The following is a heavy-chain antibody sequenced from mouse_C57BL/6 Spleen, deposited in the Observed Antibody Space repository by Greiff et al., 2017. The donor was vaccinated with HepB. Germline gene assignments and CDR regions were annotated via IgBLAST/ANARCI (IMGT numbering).Heavy chain of an antibody. D-gene: IGHD2-4*01. J-gene: IGHJ2*01. V-gene: IGHV5-16*01. CDR1: GFTFSDYY. Sequence: EVHLVESEGGSVQPGSSMKLSCTASGFTFSDYYMAWVRQVPEKGLEWVANINYDGSRTYYLDSLKSRFIISRDNAKNILYLQMSSLRSEDTATYYCARDGDYDGGDFDYWGHGTTLTVSS. CDR3: ARDGDYDGGDFDY. CDR2: INYDGSRT.